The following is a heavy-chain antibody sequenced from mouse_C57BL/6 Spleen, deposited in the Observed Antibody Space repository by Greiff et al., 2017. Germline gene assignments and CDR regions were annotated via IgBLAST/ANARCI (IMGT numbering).Heavy chain of an antibody. CDR2: IYPSDSET. J-gene: IGHJ3*01. CDR1: GYTFTSYW. D-gene: IGHD1-1*01. Sequence: QVQLQQPGAELVRPGSSVKLSCKASGYTFTSYWMDWVKQRPGQGLEWIGNIYPSDSETHYNQKFKDKATLTVDKSSSTAYMQLSSLTSEDSAVYYCALITTVVATDWFAYWGQGTLVTVSA. CDR3: ALITTVVATDWFAY. V-gene: IGHV1-61*01.